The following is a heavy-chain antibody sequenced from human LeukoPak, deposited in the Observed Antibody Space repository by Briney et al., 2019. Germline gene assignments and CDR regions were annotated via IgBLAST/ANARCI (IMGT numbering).Heavy chain of an antibody. D-gene: IGHD6-19*01. CDR2: ISSSSSYI. CDR3: ARGGSGWMHDAFDI. Sequence: GGSLRLSCAASGFTFSSYSMNWVRQAPGKGLEWVSSISSSSSYIYYADSVKGRFTISRDNAKNSLYLQMNSLRAEDTAVYYCARGGSGWMHDAFDICRQGTMVTVSS. CDR1: GFTFSSYS. V-gene: IGHV3-21*01. J-gene: IGHJ3*02.